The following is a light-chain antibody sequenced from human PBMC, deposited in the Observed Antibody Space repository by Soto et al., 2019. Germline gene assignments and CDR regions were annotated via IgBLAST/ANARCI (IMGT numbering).Light chain of an antibody. V-gene: IGKV1-39*01. CDR1: QNINNY. Sequence: DIQMTQSPSSLSASVGDRIIITCRASQNINNYLNWYQQKPGNAPSLLFYGVSTLQGGVPSRFSGSGSGTDFSLIISILQPEDSATYYCQQTFSTWTFGQGTKVEMK. CDR3: QQTFSTWT. J-gene: IGKJ1*01. CDR2: GVS.